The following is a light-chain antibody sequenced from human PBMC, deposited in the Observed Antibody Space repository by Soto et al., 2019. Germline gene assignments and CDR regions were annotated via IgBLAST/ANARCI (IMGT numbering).Light chain of an antibody. CDR3: QQSYSTPIT. V-gene: IGKV1-39*01. J-gene: IGKJ5*01. Sequence: DIQMTQAPSSLSASVGGRVTVTCRASQSISSYLNWYQQKPGKAPKVLXYPASSLQSGVPSRFSGSGSGTDFTLTISSLQPEDFEPYYCQQSYSTPITFGQGTRLEIK. CDR2: PAS. CDR1: QSISSY.